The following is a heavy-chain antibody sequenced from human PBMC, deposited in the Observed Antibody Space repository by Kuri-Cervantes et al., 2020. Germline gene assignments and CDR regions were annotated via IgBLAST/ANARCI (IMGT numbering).Heavy chain of an antibody. Sequence: GESLKISCAASGFTFSSYWMSWVRLAPGKGLEWVANIKQDGSEKYYVDSVKGRFTISRDNAKNSLYLQMNSLRAEDTAVYYCARAWGDILTGYWGDAFDIWGQGTMVTVSS. CDR1: GFTFSSYW. J-gene: IGHJ3*02. D-gene: IGHD3-9*01. CDR3: ARAWGDILTGYWGDAFDI. V-gene: IGHV3-7*01. CDR2: IKQDGSEK.